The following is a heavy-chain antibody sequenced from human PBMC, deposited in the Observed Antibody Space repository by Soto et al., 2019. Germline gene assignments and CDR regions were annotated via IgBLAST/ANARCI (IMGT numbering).Heavy chain of an antibody. CDR2: YTRST. CDR1: RDAISSFY. J-gene: IGHJ5*02. Sequence: SETVCLTCTVCRDAISSFYWSWIRQPPAKGLEWIGYTRSTNYTPSLKSRVTISVDTSLNQVSLRLTSVTAADTAVYYCARRGGGFDNWFDPWGQGTLVTVSS. V-gene: IGHV4-59*08. CDR3: ARRGGGFDNWFDP.